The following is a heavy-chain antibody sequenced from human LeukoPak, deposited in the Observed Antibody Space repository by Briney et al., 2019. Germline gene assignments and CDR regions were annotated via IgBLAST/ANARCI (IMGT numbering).Heavy chain of an antibody. J-gene: IGHJ3*02. Sequence: PRGSLRLSCAASGFTFSIYAMSWARQAPGKGLEWVSVISASGGSTYYADSVKGRFTISRDNSKNTLYLQMNSLRAEDTAAYYCAKDGYGDYGRRGAFDIWGQGTVVTVSS. V-gene: IGHV3-23*01. CDR2: ISASGGST. CDR1: GFTFSIYA. D-gene: IGHD4-17*01. CDR3: AKDGYGDYGRRGAFDI.